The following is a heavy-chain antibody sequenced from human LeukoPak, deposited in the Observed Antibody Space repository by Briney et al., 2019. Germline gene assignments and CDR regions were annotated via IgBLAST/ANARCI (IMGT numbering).Heavy chain of an antibody. CDR2: IYYSGST. Sequence: SETLSLTCTVSGGSVSSYYWSWIRQPPGKGLEWIGYIYYSGSTNYDPSLKSRVTISVDTSKNQFSLKLSSVTAADTAVYYCAREMATTLDYWGQGTLVTVSS. D-gene: IGHD5-24*01. CDR3: AREMATTLDY. V-gene: IGHV4-59*02. CDR1: GGSVSSYY. J-gene: IGHJ4*02.